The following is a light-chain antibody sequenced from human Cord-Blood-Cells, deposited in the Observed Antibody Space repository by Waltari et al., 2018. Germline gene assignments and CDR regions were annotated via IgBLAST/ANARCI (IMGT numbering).Light chain of an antibody. Sequence: SYVLTQPPSVSVAPGKTARITGGGNNMGSKSVHWYQQKPGQAPVLVVYDDSDWPSGIPERFSGSNSGNTATLTISRVEAGDEADYYCQVWDSSSDHVVFGGGTKLTVL. J-gene: IGLJ2*01. CDR1: NMGSKS. CDR2: DDS. CDR3: QVWDSSSDHVV. V-gene: IGLV3-21*03.